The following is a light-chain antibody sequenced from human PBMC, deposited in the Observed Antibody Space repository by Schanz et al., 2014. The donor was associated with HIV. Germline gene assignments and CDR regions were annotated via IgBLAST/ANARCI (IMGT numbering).Light chain of an antibody. CDR3: QQYNNWPPWT. CDR2: GAS. J-gene: IGKJ1*01. Sequence: EIVLTQSPVTLSLSPGERATLSCRASQSISTYLAWYQQRPGQPPRLLIYGASSRATGIPDRFSGSGSGTEFTLTISSLQSEDFAVYYCQQYNNWPPWTFGQGTKVEIK. CDR1: QSISTY. V-gene: IGKV3D-15*01.